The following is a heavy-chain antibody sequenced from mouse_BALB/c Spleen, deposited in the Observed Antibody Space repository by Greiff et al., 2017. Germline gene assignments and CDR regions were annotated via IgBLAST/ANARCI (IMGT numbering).Heavy chain of an antibody. CDR3: AKQRLLRRLDY. CDR1: GFTFSSYG. Sequence: EVQLVESGGDLVKPGGSLKLSCAASGFTFSSYGMSWVRQTPDKRLEWVATISSGGSYTYYPDSVKGRFTISRDNAKNTLYLQVSSLKSEDTAVYYCAKQRLLRRLDYWGQGTTLTVSS. V-gene: IGHV5-6*01. CDR2: ISSGGSYT. D-gene: IGHD1-2*01. J-gene: IGHJ2*01.